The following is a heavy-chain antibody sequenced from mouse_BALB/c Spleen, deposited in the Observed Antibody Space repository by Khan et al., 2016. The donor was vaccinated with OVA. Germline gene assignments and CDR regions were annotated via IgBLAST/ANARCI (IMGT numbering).Heavy chain of an antibody. J-gene: IGHJ4*01. Sequence: EMELVESGGGLVQPGGSLRLSCATSGFTFTDYYMTWVRQPPGKALEWLGFIRDKTNGYTTEYSASVRGRFTISRDNSQSILYLQMNSLRVEDSATYYCAREWEFYAMDYWGQGTSVTVSS. D-gene: IGHD4-1*01. CDR1: GFTFTDYY. V-gene: IGHV7-3*02. CDR2: IRDKTNGYTT. CDR3: AREWEFYAMDY.